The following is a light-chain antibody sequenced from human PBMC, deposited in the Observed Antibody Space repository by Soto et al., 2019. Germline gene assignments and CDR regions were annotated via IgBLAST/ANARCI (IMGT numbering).Light chain of an antibody. CDR2: AAS. CDR1: RDVGSD. Sequence: QMTQSPSSLSASVGEKIIITCRASRDVGSDVSWYQQKPGQAPKLLIYAASNLYTGVPSRFSGSRSGTEFTLTISSLQPEDFASYYCLQDHGDPWTFDQGTKVEIE. V-gene: IGKV1-6*01. J-gene: IGKJ1*01. CDR3: LQDHGDPWT.